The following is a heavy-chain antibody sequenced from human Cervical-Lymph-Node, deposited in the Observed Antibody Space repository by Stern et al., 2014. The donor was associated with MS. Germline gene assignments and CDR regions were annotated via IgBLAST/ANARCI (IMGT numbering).Heavy chain of an antibody. Sequence: QVQLVQSGGEVKKPGASVXVSCRASGYDFTDHYMHWVRQAPGKGLEWMGWTNLTTGAAIYAQQFQGRVTLTRETSNSTAYMEVGSLRSDETAVFYCVLTWHFGTSPADDWGQGTMVTVSS. J-gene: IGHJ3*01. CDR2: TNLTTGAA. V-gene: IGHV1-2*02. CDR1: GYDFTDHY. D-gene: IGHD1/OR15-1a*01. CDR3: VLTWHFGTSPADD.